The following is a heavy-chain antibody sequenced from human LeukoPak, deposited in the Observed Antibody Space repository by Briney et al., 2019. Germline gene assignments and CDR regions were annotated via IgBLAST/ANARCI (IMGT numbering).Heavy chain of an antibody. D-gene: IGHD3-22*01. V-gene: IGHV3-23*01. CDR3: AKVSNGGYYDSSGYFDY. J-gene: IGHJ4*02. CDR1: GFTFSSYV. CDR2: ISGSGGST. Sequence: GGSLRLSCAASGFTFSSYVMSWVRQAPGKGLEWVSAISGSGGSTYYADSVKGRFTISRDNSKNTLYLQMNSLRAEDTAVYYCAKVSNGGYYDSSGYFDYWGQGTLVTVSS.